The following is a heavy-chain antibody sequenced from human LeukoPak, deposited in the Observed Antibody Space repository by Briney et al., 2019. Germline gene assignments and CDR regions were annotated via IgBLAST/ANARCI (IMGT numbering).Heavy chain of an antibody. D-gene: IGHD6-13*01. CDR2: IYPGDSDT. J-gene: IGHJ1*01. V-gene: IGHV5-51*01. CDR3: ATGGYSTELVPRYFQH. CDR1: GYSFTNYW. Sequence: GESLKISCKGSGYSFTNYWIGWVRQMPGKGLEWMGIIYPGDSDTRYSPSFQGQVTISADKSISTAYLQWSSLKASDTAMYYCATGGYSTELVPRYFQHWGQGTLVTVSS.